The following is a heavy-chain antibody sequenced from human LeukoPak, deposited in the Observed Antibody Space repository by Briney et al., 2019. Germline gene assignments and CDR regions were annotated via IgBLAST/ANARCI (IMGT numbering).Heavy chain of an antibody. CDR3: AKGMRGYGDYPAYYFDY. Sequence: GGSLRLSCAASGFTFSSYSMNWVRQAPGKGLEWVSAISGSGGSTYYADSVKGRFTISRDNSKNTLYLQMNSLRAEDTAVYYCAKGMRGYGDYPAYYFDYWGQGTLVTVSS. CDR2: ISGSGGST. CDR1: GFTFSSYS. V-gene: IGHV3-23*01. D-gene: IGHD4-17*01. J-gene: IGHJ4*02.